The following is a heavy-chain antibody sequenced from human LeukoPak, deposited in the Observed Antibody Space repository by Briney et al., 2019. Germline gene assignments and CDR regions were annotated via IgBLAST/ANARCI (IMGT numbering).Heavy chain of an antibody. CDR1: GGSISSGDYY. D-gene: IGHD3-22*01. CDR2: IYYSGST. V-gene: IGHV4-31*03. CDR3: ARDSSGYYYFDY. Sequence: SQTLSLTRIVSGGSISSGDYYWSWIRQHPGKGLEWIGYIYYSGSTYYNPSLKSRVSISVDTSKNQFSLKLSSVTAADTAVYYCARDSSGYYYFDYWGQGTLVTVSS. J-gene: IGHJ4*02.